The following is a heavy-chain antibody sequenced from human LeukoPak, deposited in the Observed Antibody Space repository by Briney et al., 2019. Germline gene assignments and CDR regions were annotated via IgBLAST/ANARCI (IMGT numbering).Heavy chain of an antibody. Sequence: GGFLRLSCAASGFTFSSYAMTWVRQAPGKGLEWVSTISDSGARTNYADSAKGRFTISRDNSMNTLCLQMNSLRADDTAVYYCASDYFLDYWGQGTLVTVSS. CDR3: ASDYFLDY. V-gene: IGHV3-23*01. CDR1: GFTFSSYA. J-gene: IGHJ4*02. D-gene: IGHD6-25*01. CDR2: ISDSGART.